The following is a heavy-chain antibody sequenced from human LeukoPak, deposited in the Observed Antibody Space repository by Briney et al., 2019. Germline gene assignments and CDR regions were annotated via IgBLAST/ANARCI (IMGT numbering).Heavy chain of an antibody. CDR1: GFTFSSYS. CDR2: ISTSSSAI. D-gene: IGHD6-6*01. J-gene: IGHJ5*02. V-gene: IGHV3-21*01. Sequence: NPGGSLRLSCGASGFTFSSYSMNWVRQAPGKGLEWVSSISTSSSAIYYADSVKGRFTISRDNAKNSLYLQMNTLRAEDTAVYYRARDRTYSSSSVWFDPWGQGTLVTVSS. CDR3: ARDRTYSSSSVWFDP.